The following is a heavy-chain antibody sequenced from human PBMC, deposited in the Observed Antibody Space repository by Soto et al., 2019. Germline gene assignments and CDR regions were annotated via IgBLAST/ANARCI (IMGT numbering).Heavy chain of an antibody. V-gene: IGHV3-23*01. CDR3: AKGRGSGWAWYFDN. D-gene: IGHD6-19*01. CDR2: SSAST. Sequence: GGSLRLSCVSSGIEFINYAMSWVRQAPEKGLEWVSISSASTWYAESVRGRLSISRDNSKNTLYLQMNSLRGEDTAVYYCAKGRGSGWAWYFDNWGQGTLVTVSS. J-gene: IGHJ4*02. CDR1: GIEFINYA.